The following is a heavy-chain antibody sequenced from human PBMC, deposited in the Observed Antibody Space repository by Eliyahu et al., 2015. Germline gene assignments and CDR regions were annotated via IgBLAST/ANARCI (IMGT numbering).Heavy chain of an antibody. CDR3: ATGLDYGDRLTSFDY. D-gene: IGHD4-17*01. Sequence: QVQLVQSGAEVKKPGASXKVSCKVSGYTXTELPMXWVRQAPGKGLEWMGGFDPEDGETIYAQKFQGRVTMTEDTSTDTAYMELSSLRSEDTAVYYCATGLDYGDRLTSFDYWGQGTLVTVSS. CDR2: FDPEDGET. V-gene: IGHV1-24*01. CDR1: GYTXTELP. J-gene: IGHJ4*02.